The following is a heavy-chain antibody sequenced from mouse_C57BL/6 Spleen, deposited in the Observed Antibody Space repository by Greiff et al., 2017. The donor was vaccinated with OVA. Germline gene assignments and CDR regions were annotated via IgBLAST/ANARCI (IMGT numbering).Heavy chain of an antibody. D-gene: IGHD1-1*01. V-gene: IGHV1-55*01. J-gene: IGHJ1*03. CDR2: IYPGSGST. CDR3: ARGEYYGSRDWYFDV. CDR1: GYTFTSYW. Sequence: QVQLKQPGAELVKPGASVKMSCKASGYTFTSYWITWVKQRPGQGLEWIGDIYPGSGSTNYNEKFKSKATLTVDTSSSTAYLQLSSLTSEDSAVYYCARGEYYGSRDWYFDVWGTGTTVTVSS.